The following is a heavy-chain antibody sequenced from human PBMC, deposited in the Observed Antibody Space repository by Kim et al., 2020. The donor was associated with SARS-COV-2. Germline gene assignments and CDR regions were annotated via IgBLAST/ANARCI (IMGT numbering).Heavy chain of an antibody. V-gene: IGHV3-48*03. CDR2: ISTSDSTI. J-gene: IGHJ4*02. CDR1: GFTFRSYE. Sequence: GGSLRLSCAASGFTFRSYEINWVRQAPGKGLEWVSYISTSDSTIYYADSVKGRFSISRDNAKNSLFLQINSLRAEDTAVYYCTGWRGSGFYFDYWGQGTLVTVS. D-gene: IGHD3-10*01. CDR3: TGWRGSGFYFDY.